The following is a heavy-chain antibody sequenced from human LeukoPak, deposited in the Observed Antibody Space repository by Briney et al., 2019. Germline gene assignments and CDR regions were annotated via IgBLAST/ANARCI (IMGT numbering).Heavy chain of an antibody. Sequence: SETLSLTCTVSGGSISSSNYYWGWIRQPPGKGLEWIGSIYYSGNTYYNPSLKSRVTISVDTSKNQFSLKLTSVTAADTAVYYCAHFKGGSVDFWGQGTMVTVSS. V-gene: IGHV4-39*01. CDR1: GGSISSSNYY. J-gene: IGHJ3*01. D-gene: IGHD1-26*01. CDR3: AHFKGGSVDF. CDR2: IYYSGNT.